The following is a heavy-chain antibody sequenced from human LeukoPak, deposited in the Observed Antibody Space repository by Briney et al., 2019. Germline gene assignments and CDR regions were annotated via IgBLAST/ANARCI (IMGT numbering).Heavy chain of an antibody. CDR2: ITADSGTT. J-gene: IGHJ4*02. Sequence: GGSLRLSCAVSGFSFSTKSMNWVRQAPGKGLEWVSYITADSGTTYYADSVKGRFTISRDNAKNSLYLQMNSLRDEGTAVYYCASRDYFDYWGQGTLVTVSS. CDR3: ASRDYFDY. V-gene: IGHV3-48*02. CDR1: GFSFSTKS.